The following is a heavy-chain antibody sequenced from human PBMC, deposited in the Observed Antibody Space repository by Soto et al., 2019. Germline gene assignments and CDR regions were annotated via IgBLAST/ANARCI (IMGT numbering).Heavy chain of an antibody. J-gene: IGHJ4*02. CDR3: AIRYSGYDYYFDY. V-gene: IGHV4-31*03. CDR2: IYYSGST. CDR1: GGSISSGGYY. D-gene: IGHD5-12*01. Sequence: SETLSLTCTVSGGSISSGGYYWSWIRQHPGKGLEWIGYIYYSGSTYYNPSLKSRVTISVDTSKNQFSLKLSSVTAADTAVYYCAIRYSGYDYYFDYWGQGTLVTVSS.